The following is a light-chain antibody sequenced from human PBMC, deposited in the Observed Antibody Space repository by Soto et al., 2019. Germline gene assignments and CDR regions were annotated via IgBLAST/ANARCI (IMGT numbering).Light chain of an antibody. CDR3: QQSNNHPIS. V-gene: IGKV1-12*01. J-gene: IGKJ5*01. CDR1: QAVNSW. CDR2: DVS. Sequence: DNQLTQSPSSISASVGDRVTITCRASQAVNSWLAWFQQKPGMAPKLVIYDVSSLQSGVPSRFSGSGSGTEFTLTISRLQPEDFATYYCQQSNNHPISFGQGTRLEIK.